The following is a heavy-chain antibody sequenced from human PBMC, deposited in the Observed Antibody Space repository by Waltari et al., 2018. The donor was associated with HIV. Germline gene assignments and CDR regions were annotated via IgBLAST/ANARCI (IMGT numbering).Heavy chain of an antibody. D-gene: IGHD3-22*01. CDR1: GFTFSSYA. V-gene: IGHV3-33*01. CDR3: AREGGSSGQRVRYYYYGMDV. J-gene: IGHJ6*02. Sequence: QVQVVESGGGVVQPGRSLRLSCAASGFTFSSYAMNWVGQAPGKGLEWVAVIWYDGSNKYYADSVKGRFTISRDNSKNTLYLQMNSLRAEDTAVYYCAREGGSSGQRVRYYYYGMDVWGQGTTVTVSS. CDR2: IWYDGSNK.